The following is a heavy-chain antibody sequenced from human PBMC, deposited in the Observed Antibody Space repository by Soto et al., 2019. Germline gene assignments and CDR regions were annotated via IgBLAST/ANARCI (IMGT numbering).Heavy chain of an antibody. CDR3: ARDFCSGGSCYYKWIDP. J-gene: IGHJ5*02. CDR2: ISTYNGKT. D-gene: IGHD2-15*01. Sequence: QVQLVQSGGEVKMPGASVKVSCKASGYTFNTYGISWVRQAPGQGLVWMGWISTYNGKTYYAQNFQGRDTMTTDTSTSTGYMELRSLRSDDTAVYFCARDFCSGGSCYYKWIDPWGQGTLVTVSS. CDR1: GYTFNTYG. V-gene: IGHV1-18*01.